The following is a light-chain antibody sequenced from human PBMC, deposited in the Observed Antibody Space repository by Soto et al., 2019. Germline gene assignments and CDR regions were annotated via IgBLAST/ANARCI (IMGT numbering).Light chain of an antibody. CDR3: QQRSNWPRT. CDR2: GAS. CDR1: QSVSSSN. J-gene: IGKJ1*01. V-gene: IGKV3D-20*02. Sequence: EIVLTQSPGTLSLSPGEIATLSCRASQSVSSSNLAWYQQRPGQAPRLLIYGASIRATDIPARFIGSGSGTEFTLTISSLQSEDFAVYYCQQRSNWPRTFGQGTKVDI.